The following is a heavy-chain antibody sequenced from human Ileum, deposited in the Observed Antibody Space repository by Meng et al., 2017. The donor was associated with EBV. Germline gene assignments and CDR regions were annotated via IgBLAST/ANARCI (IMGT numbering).Heavy chain of an antibody. Sequence: QLPLPEARPGLVTPSETLSLTCTVSGGSISSSSYSWGWIRQPPGKGLEWIGSIYYSGSTYYNPSLKSRVTISVDTSKNQFSLKLSSVTAADTAVYYCARSIVVVPAAIYYWGQGTLVTVSS. CDR3: ARSIVVVPAAIYY. V-gene: IGHV4-39*01. CDR1: GGSISSSSYS. J-gene: IGHJ4*02. D-gene: IGHD2-2*01. CDR2: IYYSGST.